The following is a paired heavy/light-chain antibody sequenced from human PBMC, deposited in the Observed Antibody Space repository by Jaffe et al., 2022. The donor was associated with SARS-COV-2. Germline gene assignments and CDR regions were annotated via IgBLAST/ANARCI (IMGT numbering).Heavy chain of an antibody. V-gene: IGHV1-2*02. CDR1: GYTFIDYS. CDR3: ARDLPFTTGEKRGLDV. CDR2: IIPNSGDT. Sequence: VQLVQSGAEVKKPGASVKVSCKASGYTFIDYSIYWVRQAPGQRLEGLGWIIPNSGDTNYVESFQGRVTMTRDTSISTAYMELSSLRSDDTAIYYCARDLPFTTGEKRGLDVWGQGTTVTVSS. D-gene: IGHD2-2*01. J-gene: IGHJ6*02.
Light chain of an antibody. J-gene: IGKJ4*01. V-gene: IGKV4-1*01. CDR3: QQYYYSPPT. Sequence: DIVMTQSPESLAVSLGERATINCKSSRSVLQSSNNRDYLSWYQQKPGQPPTMLIYWASTRESGVPDRFSGSGSGTDFTLTISNLQAEDVALYYCQQYYYSPPTFGGGTKVEIK. CDR1: RSVLQSSNNRDY. CDR2: WAS.